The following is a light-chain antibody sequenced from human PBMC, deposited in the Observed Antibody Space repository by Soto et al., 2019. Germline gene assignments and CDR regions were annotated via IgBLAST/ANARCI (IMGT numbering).Light chain of an antibody. Sequence: EIVMTQSPATLSVSPGERATLSCRASQSVSSNLAWYQQKPGQAPRLLIYGASTRATGIPARFSGSGSGTEFTFTISSLQSEDFAVYYWQQYNNWPAWTFGQGTKVDIK. CDR3: QQYNNWPAWT. J-gene: IGKJ1*01. CDR1: QSVSSN. CDR2: GAS. V-gene: IGKV3-15*01.